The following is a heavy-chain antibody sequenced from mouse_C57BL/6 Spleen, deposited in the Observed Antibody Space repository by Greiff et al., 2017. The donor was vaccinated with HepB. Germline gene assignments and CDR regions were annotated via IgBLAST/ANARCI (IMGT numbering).Heavy chain of an antibody. Sequence: QVQLQQSGAELMKPGASVKLSCKATGYTFTGYWIEWVKQRPGHGLEWIGEILPGSGSTNYNEKFKGKATFTADTSSNTAYMQLSSLTTEDSAIYYCASRITTVVATRYFDYWGQGTTLTVSS. V-gene: IGHV1-9*01. D-gene: IGHD1-1*01. CDR3: ASRITTVVATRYFDY. J-gene: IGHJ2*01. CDR1: GYTFTGYW. CDR2: ILPGSGST.